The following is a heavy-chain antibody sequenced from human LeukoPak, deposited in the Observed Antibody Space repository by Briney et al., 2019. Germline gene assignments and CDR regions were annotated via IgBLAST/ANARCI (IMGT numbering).Heavy chain of an antibody. CDR2: IKQDGSEK. J-gene: IGHJ4*02. CDR1: GFTFSTYW. CDR3: AREAYCGGDCSIDY. D-gene: IGHD2-21*02. Sequence: GGSLRLSCAASGFTFSTYWMSWVRQAPGKGLEWVANIKQDGSEKYYVDSVKGRFTISRDNAKNSLYLQMNSLRAEDTAVYYCAREAYCGGDCSIDYWGQGTLVTVSS. V-gene: IGHV3-7*01.